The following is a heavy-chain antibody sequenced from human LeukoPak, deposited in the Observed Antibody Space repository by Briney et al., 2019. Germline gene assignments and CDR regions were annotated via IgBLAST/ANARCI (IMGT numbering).Heavy chain of an antibody. CDR1: GFTFSSYA. Sequence: GGSLRLSCAASGFTFSSYAMHWVRQAPGKGLEWVAVISYDGSNKYYADSVKGRFTISRDNSKNMLYLQMNSLRAEDTAVYYCARNLGGSYFDYWGQGTLVTVS. CDR2: ISYDGSNK. D-gene: IGHD3-16*01. J-gene: IGHJ4*02. CDR3: ARNLGGSYFDY. V-gene: IGHV3-30*01.